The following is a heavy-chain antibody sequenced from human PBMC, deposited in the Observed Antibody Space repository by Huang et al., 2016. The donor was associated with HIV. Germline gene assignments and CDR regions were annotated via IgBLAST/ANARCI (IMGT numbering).Heavy chain of an antibody. CDR1: GFTFSSYA. V-gene: IGHV3-30-3*01. CDR2: ISYDGSNK. D-gene: IGHD6-13*01. J-gene: IGHJ4*02. Sequence: QVQLVESGGGVVQPGRSLRLSCAASGFTFSSYAMHWVLQAPGKGLEWVAVISYDGSNKYYADSVKGRFTISRDNSKNTLYLQMNSLRAEDAAVYYCARDRGYSSSWYVYWGQGTLVTVSS. CDR3: ARDRGYSSSWYVY.